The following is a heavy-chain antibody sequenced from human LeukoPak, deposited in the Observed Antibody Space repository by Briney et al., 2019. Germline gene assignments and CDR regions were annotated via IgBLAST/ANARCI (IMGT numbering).Heavy chain of an antibody. V-gene: IGHV3-11*05. CDR2: ISSSSYT. D-gene: IGHD6-19*01. Sequence: PGGSLRLSCAASGFTFSDYYMSWIRQAPGKGLEWVSYISSSSYTNYADSVKGRFTISRDNAKNSLYLQMNSLRAEDTAVYYCARDPANIAVAGTGLDYWGQGTLVTVSS. CDR3: ARDPANIAVAGTGLDY. CDR1: GFTFSDYY. J-gene: IGHJ4*02.